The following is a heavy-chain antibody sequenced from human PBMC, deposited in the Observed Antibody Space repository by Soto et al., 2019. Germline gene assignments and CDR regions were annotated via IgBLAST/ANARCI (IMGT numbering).Heavy chain of an antibody. Sequence: SETLSLTCAVSGYSIASGYYWAWIRQSPGKGLEWIGSIYHAGSVYYNPSLNSRVAVSLDTSKNHFSLKLTSVTAADTAVYYCARTFDYYGMDVWGQGTTVTVAS. V-gene: IGHV4-38-2*01. CDR1: GYSIASGYY. J-gene: IGHJ6*02. CDR2: IYHAGSV. CDR3: ARTFDYYGMDV.